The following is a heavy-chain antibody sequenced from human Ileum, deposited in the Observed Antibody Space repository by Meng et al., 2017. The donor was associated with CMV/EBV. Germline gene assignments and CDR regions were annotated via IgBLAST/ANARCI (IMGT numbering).Heavy chain of an antibody. Sequence: YGGSFSGDYWNWIRQPPGKGLEWIGEINHSGSPNYNPSLKSRFTISVDTSKNQFSLKLSSVNAADTAVYYCARRIYYGPPRSWYFDLWGRGTLVTVSS. J-gene: IGHJ2*01. D-gene: IGHD3-10*01. V-gene: IGHV4-34*01. CDR1: GGSFSGDY. CDR3: ARRIYYGPPRSWYFDL. CDR2: INHSGSP.